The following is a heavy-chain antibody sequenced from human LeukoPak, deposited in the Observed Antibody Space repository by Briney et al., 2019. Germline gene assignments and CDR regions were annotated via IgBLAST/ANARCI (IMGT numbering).Heavy chain of an antibody. V-gene: IGHV3-7*01. CDR2: IKYDGSET. D-gene: IGHD6-13*01. CDR3: ARDIAPAGLFFDY. J-gene: IGHJ4*02. Sequence: GGSRRLSCAASGSTSSSYWMSWVRQAQRKWLEWVANIKYDGSETDHVDSVTGRFTISRHNAKNSLYLQMNSLRAEDTAVYYCARDIAPAGLFFDYWGQGTLVTVSS. CDR1: GSTSSSYW.